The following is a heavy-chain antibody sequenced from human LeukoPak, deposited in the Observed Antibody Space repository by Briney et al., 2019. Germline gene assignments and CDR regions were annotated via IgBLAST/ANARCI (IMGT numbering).Heavy chain of an antibody. CDR2: IITILGIA. V-gene: IGHV1-69*02. Sequence: ASVKVSCKASGDTFTSYTISWVRQAPGQGLEWMGRIITILGIANYAQKFQGRVTITADKSTSTAYMELSSLRSEDTAVYYCARSRTSGWYPLFDYWGQGTLVTVSS. J-gene: IGHJ4*02. D-gene: IGHD6-19*01. CDR1: GDTFTSYT. CDR3: ARSRTSGWYPLFDY.